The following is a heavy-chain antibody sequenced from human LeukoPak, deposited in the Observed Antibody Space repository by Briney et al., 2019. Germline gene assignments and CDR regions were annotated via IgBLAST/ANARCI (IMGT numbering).Heavy chain of an antibody. J-gene: IGHJ4*02. D-gene: IGHD6-19*01. CDR1: GSTLSNCW. CDR3: ARRSGIAVAGAFDY. CDR2: ISGSDDST. V-gene: IGHV3-23*01. Sequence: GGPLTLSCAACGSTLSNCWMIWLRQATGGGVEWVSGISGSDDSTYNADSVKGRFTISRDNSNNTQYLQMNSLRAEDTAVYYCARRSGIAVAGAFDYWGQGTLVTVSS.